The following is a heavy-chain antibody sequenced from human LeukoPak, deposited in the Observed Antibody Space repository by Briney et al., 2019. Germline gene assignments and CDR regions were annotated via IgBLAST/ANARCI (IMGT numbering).Heavy chain of an antibody. CDR2: TYYTGNT. V-gene: IGHV4-39*07. D-gene: IGHD5/OR15-5a*01. Sequence: SATLSLTCTVSGGSITTTYYYWAWIRQAPWKGLTLIGTTYYTGNTHYSPSLRSRFTMSVATSKNQFSLKLTSVAAADTAGYYCARDPGYSIYKHNVNAFDLGGQGTMVTVSS. CDR1: GGSITTTYYY. J-gene: IGHJ3*01. CDR3: ARDPGYSIYKHNVNAFDL.